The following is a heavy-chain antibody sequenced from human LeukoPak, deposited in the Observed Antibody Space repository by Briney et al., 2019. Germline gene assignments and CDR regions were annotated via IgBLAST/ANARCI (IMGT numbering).Heavy chain of an antibody. Sequence: PGGSLRLSCAASGFTFSDYYMSWVRQAPGKGLEWVSVIYSGGSTYYADSVKGRFTISRDNSKNTLYLQMNSLRAEDTAVYYCARLSGSYSGGFDYWGQGTLVTVSS. J-gene: IGHJ4*02. D-gene: IGHD1-26*01. V-gene: IGHV3-66*01. CDR3: ARLSGSYSGGFDY. CDR2: IYSGGST. CDR1: GFTFSDYY.